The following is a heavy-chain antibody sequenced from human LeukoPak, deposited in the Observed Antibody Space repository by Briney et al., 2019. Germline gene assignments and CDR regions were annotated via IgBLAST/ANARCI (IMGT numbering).Heavy chain of an antibody. CDR3: ARAGYSYGTGYYFDY. V-gene: IGHV4-59*01. CDR1: GGSISSYY. J-gene: IGHJ4*02. Sequence: KPSETLSLTCTVSGGSISSYYWSWIRQPPGKGLEWIGYIYYSGSTYYSPSLKSRVTISVDTSKKQFSLKVSSVTAADTAVYYCARAGYSYGTGYYFDYWGQGTLVTVSS. CDR2: IYYSGST. D-gene: IGHD5-18*01.